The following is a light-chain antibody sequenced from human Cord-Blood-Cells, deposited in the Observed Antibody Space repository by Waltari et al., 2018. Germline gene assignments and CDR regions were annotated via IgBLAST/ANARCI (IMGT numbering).Light chain of an antibody. CDR3: QQYYSTPWT. CDR2: WAS. CDR1: QSVLYSSNNKNY. Sequence: DIVMTQSPDSLAVSLGERANINCKSSQSVLYSSNNKNYLAWYQQKPGQPPKLLIYWASTRESGVPDRFSGSGSGTDFTLTISSLQAEDVAVYYCQQYYSTPWTFGQGP. J-gene: IGKJ1*01. V-gene: IGKV4-1*01.